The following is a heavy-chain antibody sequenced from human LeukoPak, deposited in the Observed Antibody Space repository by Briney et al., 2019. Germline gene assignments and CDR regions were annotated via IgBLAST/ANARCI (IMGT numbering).Heavy chain of an antibody. J-gene: IGHJ3*02. CDR1: GGSISSYY. D-gene: IGHD2-2*01. Sequence: PSETLSLTCTVSGGSISSYYWSWIRQPPGKGLEWICYLYYSGSTNYNPSLKSRVTISEDTSKNQFSLKLISVTAADTAVYYCAKDPSFTSSNCYPPGIWGQGTMVTVSS. V-gene: IGHV4-59*12. CDR2: LYYSGST. CDR3: AKDPSFTSSNCYPPGI.